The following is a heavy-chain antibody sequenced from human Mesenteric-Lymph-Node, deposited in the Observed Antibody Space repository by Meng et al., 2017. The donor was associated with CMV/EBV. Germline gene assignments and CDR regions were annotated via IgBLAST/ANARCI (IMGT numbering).Heavy chain of an antibody. CDR2: INHSGNT. CDR1: DESFSGYY. V-gene: IGHV4-34*01. J-gene: IGHJ4*02. Sequence: GSLRLSCAVYDESFSGYYWSWVRQPPGKGLEWIGEINHSGNTISNPSLKSRVTLAVDTSKNQFSLNLSSVTAADTAVYFCARVQLRRTTQLFDYWGQGTLVTVSS. CDR3: ARVQLRRTTQLFDY. D-gene: IGHD2/OR15-2a*01.